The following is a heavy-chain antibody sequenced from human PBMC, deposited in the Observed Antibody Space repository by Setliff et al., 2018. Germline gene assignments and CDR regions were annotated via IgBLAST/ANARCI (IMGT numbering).Heavy chain of an antibody. Sequence: NPSETLSLTCTVSGGSISSSSYYWGWIRQPPGKGLEWIGSIYYSGSTYYNPSLKSRVTISVDTSKNQFSLKLSSVTAADTAMYYCARILGYCSGGSCYVPYWGQGTLVTVSS. V-gene: IGHV4-39*07. J-gene: IGHJ4*02. D-gene: IGHD2-15*01. CDR1: GGSISSSSYY. CDR3: ARILGYCSGGSCYVPY. CDR2: IYYSGST.